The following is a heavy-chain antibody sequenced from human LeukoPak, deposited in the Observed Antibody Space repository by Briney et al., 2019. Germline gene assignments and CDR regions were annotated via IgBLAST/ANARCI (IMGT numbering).Heavy chain of an antibody. CDR3: ARVAGSYYDY. J-gene: IGHJ4*02. D-gene: IGHD1-26*01. CDR2: IHNSGST. V-gene: IGHV4-30-2*01. Sequence: PSETLSLTCTVSGGSISSGGYYWSWIRQPPGKGLEWIGYIHNSGSTYYNPSLKSRVTISVDRSKNQFSLKLSSVTAADTAVYYCARVAGSYYDYWGQGTLVTVSS. CDR1: GGSISSGGYY.